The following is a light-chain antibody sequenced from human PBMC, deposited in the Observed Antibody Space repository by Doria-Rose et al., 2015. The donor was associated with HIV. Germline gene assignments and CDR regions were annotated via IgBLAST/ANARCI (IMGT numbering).Light chain of an antibody. CDR2: DAS. CDR1: QSVSSN. CDR3: QQRSNWPPIFT. J-gene: IGKJ3*01. V-gene: IGKV3-11*01. Sequence: EIVLTQSPATLSLSPGERATLSCRASQSVSSNLAWYQQKPGQAPRLLIYDASNRATGTPARFSGSGSGTDLTLTISSLEPEDFAVYFCQQRSNWPPIFTFGPGTKVDI.